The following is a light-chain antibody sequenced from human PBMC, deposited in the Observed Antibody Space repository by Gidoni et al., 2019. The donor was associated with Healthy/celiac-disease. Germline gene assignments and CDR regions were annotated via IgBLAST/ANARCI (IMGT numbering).Light chain of an antibody. CDR1: QSVSSSY. J-gene: IGKJ1*01. CDR3: QQYGSSPLWT. CDR2: GAS. V-gene: IGKV3-20*01. Sequence: EIVLTQSPGTLSLSPGERATLSCRASQSVSSSYLAWYQQKPGQAPRLLIYGASSRATGIPDRFSGSGSGTDFTLTISRLEPEEFAVYYCQQYGSSPLWTFXQXTKVEIK.